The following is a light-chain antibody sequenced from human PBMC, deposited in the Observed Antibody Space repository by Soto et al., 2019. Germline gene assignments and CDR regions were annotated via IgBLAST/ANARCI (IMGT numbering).Light chain of an antibody. V-gene: IGLV2-23*01. CDR2: EDS. CDR3: SSYAGLSTYV. J-gene: IGLJ1*01. Sequence: QSLLTQPASVSVSPGQSITSPCTGTSSDVGSYNLVSWYQQHPGKAPKLIMYEDSNRPSGVSNRFSGSNSANTASLTISGLQTEDEADYYCSSYAGLSTYVFGSGTKVTVL. CDR1: SSDVGSYNL.